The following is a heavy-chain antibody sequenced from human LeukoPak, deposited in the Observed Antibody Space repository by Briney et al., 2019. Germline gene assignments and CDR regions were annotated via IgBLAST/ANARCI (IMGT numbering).Heavy chain of an antibody. J-gene: IGHJ4*02. D-gene: IGHD1-26*01. CDR2: IYSGGST. V-gene: IGHV3-53*01. CDR1: GFTFSTYS. CDR3: ARGYSGSFIDY. Sequence: GGSLRLSCAAPGFTFSTYSMNWVRQAPGKGLEWVSVIYSGGSTYYADSVKGRFTISRDNSKNTLYLQMNSLRAEDTAVYYCARGYSGSFIDYWGQGTLVTVSS.